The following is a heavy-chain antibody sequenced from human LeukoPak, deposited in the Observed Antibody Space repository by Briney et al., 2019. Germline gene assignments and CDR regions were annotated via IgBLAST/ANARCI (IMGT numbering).Heavy chain of an antibody. V-gene: IGHV1-2*02. CDR3: ARDDSSSSGSNY. CDR2: INPNSGGT. Sequence: ASVKVSCKASGYTCTGYYMHWVRQAPGQGLEWMGWINPNSGGTNYAQKFQGRVTMTRDTSISTAYMELSRLRSDDTAVYYCARDDSSSSGSNYWGQGTLVTVSS. CDR1: GYTCTGYY. J-gene: IGHJ4*02. D-gene: IGHD6-6*01.